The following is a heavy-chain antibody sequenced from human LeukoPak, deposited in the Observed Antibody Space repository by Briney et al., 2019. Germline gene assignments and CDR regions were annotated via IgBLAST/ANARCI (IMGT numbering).Heavy chain of an antibody. J-gene: IGHJ4*02. D-gene: IGHD6-19*01. Sequence: SETLSLTCSVSNGSISNYLWSWIRQPPGKGLEWIGYIYQSSSTNYNPSLKSRVTISVDTSKNQFSLKLSSVTAADTAVYYCARIPVSSGWYGGYYFDYWGQGTLVTVSS. CDR2: IYQSSST. V-gene: IGHV4-59*12. CDR3: ARIPVSSGWYGGYYFDY. CDR1: NGSISNYL.